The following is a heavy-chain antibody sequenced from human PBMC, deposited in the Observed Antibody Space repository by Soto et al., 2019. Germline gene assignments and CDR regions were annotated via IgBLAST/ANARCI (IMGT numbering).Heavy chain of an antibody. J-gene: IGHJ5*02. V-gene: IGHV3-74*01. CDR2: IDTDGGST. CDR3: ATVFDL. Sequence: DVQLVESGGGIVQPGGSLRVSCAASGFTLGSHRIHWGRQPPGKGLEWVSRIDTDGGSTSYADSVKGRFTISTDNAKNTVYLQMNGLRAEDTAVYYCATVFDLWGQGTLVTVSS. CDR1: GFTLGSHR.